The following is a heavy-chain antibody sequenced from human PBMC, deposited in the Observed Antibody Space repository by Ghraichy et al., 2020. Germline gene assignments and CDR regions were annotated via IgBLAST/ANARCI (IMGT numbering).Heavy chain of an antibody. CDR2: IKQDGSEK. D-gene: IGHD5-24*01. J-gene: IGHJ4*02. Sequence: GGSLRLSCAASGFTFSSYWMSWVRQAPGKGLEWVANIKQDGSEKYYVDSVKGRFTISRDNAKNSLYLQMNSLRAEDTAVYYCAREGDGYNYYFDYWGQGTLVTVSS. V-gene: IGHV3-7*03. CDR3: AREGDGYNYYFDY. CDR1: GFTFSSYW.